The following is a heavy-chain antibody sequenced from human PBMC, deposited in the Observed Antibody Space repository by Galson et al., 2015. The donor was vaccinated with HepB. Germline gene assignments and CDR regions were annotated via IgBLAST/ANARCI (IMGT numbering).Heavy chain of an antibody. CDR3: ARGLSTGGRYFDL. CDR1: GASFTTDFYY. Sequence: LSLTCTVSGASFTTDFYYWTWIRQPAGKGLEWIGRIYTRGSTNYNPSLSNRVTMSVDTSKNEFSLNLNSVTAADTGIYYCARGLSTGGRYFDLWGRGTLVTVSS. D-gene: IGHD7-27*01. J-gene: IGHJ2*01. V-gene: IGHV4-61*02. CDR2: IYTRGST.